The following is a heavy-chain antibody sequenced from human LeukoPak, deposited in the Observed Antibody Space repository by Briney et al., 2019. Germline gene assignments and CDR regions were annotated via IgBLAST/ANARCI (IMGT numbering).Heavy chain of an antibody. CDR2: IYYTGST. CDR3: ARRPKTTESWYFDL. D-gene: IGHD4-17*01. J-gene: IGHJ2*01. Sequence: SETLSLTCTVSGGSIISYYWNWIRQPPGKGLEWIGPIYYTGSTDYNPSLKSRVTISLDTSKNQFSLKLTSVTAADTAVYYCARRPKTTESWYFDLWGRGTLVTVSS. CDR1: GGSIISYY. V-gene: IGHV4-59*08.